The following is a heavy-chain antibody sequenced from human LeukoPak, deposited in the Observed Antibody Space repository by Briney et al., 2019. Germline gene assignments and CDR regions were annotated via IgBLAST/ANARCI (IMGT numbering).Heavy chain of an antibody. D-gene: IGHD3-3*01. CDR2: IKHDGSEK. CDR1: GFIFTNHF. V-gene: IGHV3-7*01. Sequence: PGGSLRLSCAASGFIFTNHFMSWVRQAPGKGLEWVASIKHDGSEKYYVDSVRGRFTISRDNTMNSLYLQMSSLRAEDTAVYYCATDRGWRTSGYYLYYLEYWGQGTLVTYSS. J-gene: IGHJ4*02. CDR3: ATDRGWRTSGYYLYYLEY.